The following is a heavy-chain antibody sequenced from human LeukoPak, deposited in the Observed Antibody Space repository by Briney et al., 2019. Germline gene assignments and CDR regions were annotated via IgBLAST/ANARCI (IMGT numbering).Heavy chain of an antibody. D-gene: IGHD6-13*01. CDR2: IKQDGSEK. CDR1: GFTFSSYW. Sequence: GGSLRLSCAASGFTFSSYWMSWVRQAPGKGLEWVANIKQDGSEKYYVDSMKGRFTISRDNAKNSLYLQMNSLRAEDTAVYYCARDSIAAAGTAFDIWGQGTMVTVSS. V-gene: IGHV3-7*01. J-gene: IGHJ3*02. CDR3: ARDSIAAAGTAFDI.